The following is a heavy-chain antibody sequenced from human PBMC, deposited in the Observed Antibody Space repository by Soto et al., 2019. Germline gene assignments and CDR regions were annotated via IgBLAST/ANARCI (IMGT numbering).Heavy chain of an antibody. D-gene: IGHD3-10*01. CDR2: ISSRGSYI. V-gene: IGHV3-21*01. Sequence: PGGSLRLSCSASGFTFSSYSMNWVRQAPGKGLEWVSSISSRGSYIYYADSVKGRFTISRDNAKNSLYLQVNSLRAEDTAVYYCSGENMVRGVISSFYWGQGTLVTVSS. J-gene: IGHJ4*02. CDR3: SGENMVRGVISSFY. CDR1: GFTFSSYS.